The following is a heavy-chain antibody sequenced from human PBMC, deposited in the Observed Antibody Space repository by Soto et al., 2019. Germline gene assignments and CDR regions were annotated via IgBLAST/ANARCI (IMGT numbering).Heavy chain of an antibody. Sequence: LAPTRISYVHFISSRDHYCSWIRQPPGKGLEWIGYIYYSGSTYYNPSLKSRVTISVDTSKNQFPLKLSSVTAADTAVYYWARYSYRSLPYWLQGWGQGTTFNLSS. V-gene: IGHV4-30-4*01. CDR3: ARYSYRSLPYWLQG. CDR2: IYYSGST. D-gene: IGHD2-8*02. J-gene: IGHJ3*01. CDR1: VHFISSRDHY.